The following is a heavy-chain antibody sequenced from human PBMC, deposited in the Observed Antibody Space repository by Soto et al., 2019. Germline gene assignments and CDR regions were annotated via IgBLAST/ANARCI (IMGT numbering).Heavy chain of an antibody. J-gene: IGHJ4*02. CDR2: IYYSGST. Sequence: SETLSLTCTVSGGSISSGDYYWSWIRHPPGKGLEWIGYIYYSGSTYYNPSLKSRVTISVDTSKNQFSLKLSSVTAADTAVYYCARNGYYDSSGLFDYWGQGTLVTVSS. V-gene: IGHV4-30-4*01. D-gene: IGHD3-22*01. CDR1: GGSISSGDYY. CDR3: ARNGYYDSSGLFDY.